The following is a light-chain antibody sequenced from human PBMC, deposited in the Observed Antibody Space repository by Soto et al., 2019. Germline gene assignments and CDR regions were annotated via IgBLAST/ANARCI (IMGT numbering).Light chain of an antibody. CDR1: QSISGW. J-gene: IGKJ2*01. CDR2: KAS. Sequence: DIQMTQSPSTLSASVGDRVTITCRASQSISGWLAWYQQKPGKAPKLLIYKASSLESGVPSRFSGSGSGTEFTLTISSLQPDDLATYYCQQYNSDSYTFGQGTKLEIK. V-gene: IGKV1-5*03. CDR3: QQYNSDSYT.